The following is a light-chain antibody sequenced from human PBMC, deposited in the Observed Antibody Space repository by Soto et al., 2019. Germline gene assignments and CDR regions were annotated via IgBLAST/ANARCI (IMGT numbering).Light chain of an antibody. Sequence: EIVLTQSPATLSLSPGERATLSCRASQSVSSYLAWYQQKPGQAPRLLIYDASNRATGIPARFSGSGSGTDLTLTSSSLEPEDFAVYYCQQRSNWPPTFGQGTKVEIK. V-gene: IGKV3-11*01. J-gene: IGKJ1*01. CDR3: QQRSNWPPT. CDR2: DAS. CDR1: QSVSSY.